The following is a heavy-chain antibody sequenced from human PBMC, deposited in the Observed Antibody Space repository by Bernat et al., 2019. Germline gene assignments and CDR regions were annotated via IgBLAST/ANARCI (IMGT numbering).Heavy chain of an antibody. CDR1: GFTFSSYW. J-gene: IGHJ4*02. Sequence: EVQLVESGGGLVQPGRSLRLSCTASGFTFSSYWMSWVRQAPGKGLEWVANIKQDGSEKYYVDSVKGRFTISRDNAKNSLYLQMNSLRAEDTAVYYCARVPPVVVVPAAMAYYFDYWGQGTLVTVSS. CDR2: IKQDGSEK. CDR3: ARVPPVVVVPAAMAYYFDY. D-gene: IGHD2-2*01. V-gene: IGHV3-7*03.